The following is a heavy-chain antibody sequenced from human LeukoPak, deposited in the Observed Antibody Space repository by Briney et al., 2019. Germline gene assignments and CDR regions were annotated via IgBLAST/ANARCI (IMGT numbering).Heavy chain of an antibody. Sequence: ASVKVSCKASGGTFSSYAISWVRQAPGQGLEWMGRIIPILGIANYAQKFQGRVTITADKSTSTAYMELSSLRSEDTAVYYCARDDPYCSGGSCYLPWGQGTLVTVSS. V-gene: IGHV1-69*04. J-gene: IGHJ5*02. CDR1: GGTFSSYA. CDR3: ARDDPYCSGGSCYLP. D-gene: IGHD2-15*01. CDR2: IIPILGIA.